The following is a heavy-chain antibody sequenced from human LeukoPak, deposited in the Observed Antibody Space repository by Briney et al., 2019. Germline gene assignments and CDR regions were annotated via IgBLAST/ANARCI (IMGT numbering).Heavy chain of an antibody. D-gene: IGHD5-18*01. CDR3: ATDRGYSYGYQLNY. CDR1: GGSISSGSYY. Sequence: SETLSLTCTVSGGSISSGSYYWSWIRQPPGKGLEWIGYIYYSGSTNYNPSLKSRVTISVDTSKNQFSLKLSSVTAADTAVYYCATDRGYSYGYQLNYWGQGTLVTVSS. J-gene: IGHJ4*02. CDR2: IYYSGST. V-gene: IGHV4-61*01.